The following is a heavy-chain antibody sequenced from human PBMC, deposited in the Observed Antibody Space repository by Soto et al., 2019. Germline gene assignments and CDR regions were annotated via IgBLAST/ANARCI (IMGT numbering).Heavy chain of an antibody. Sequence: ASVKVSCKASGYTFTSYAMHWVRQAPGQRFEWMGWINAGNGNTKYSQKFQGRVTITRDTSASTAYMELSSLRSEDTAVYYCARGTTVTSHAYYYSSGMDVWGQGTTVTVSS. CDR2: INAGNGNT. V-gene: IGHV1-3*01. CDR1: GYTFTSYA. D-gene: IGHD4-17*01. J-gene: IGHJ6*02. CDR3: ARGTTVTSHAYYYSSGMDV.